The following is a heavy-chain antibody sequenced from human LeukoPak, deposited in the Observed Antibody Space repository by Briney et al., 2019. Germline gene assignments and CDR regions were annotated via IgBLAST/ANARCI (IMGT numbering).Heavy chain of an antibody. D-gene: IGHD3/OR15-3a*01. CDR1: NGSINEHY. CDR2: IYVSGNS. Sequence: PSETLFLTCTVSNGSINEHYWSWVRQTAGKGLEWIGRIYVSGNSNYNPSLKSRVTMSVEESKNQISLKLRPVTAADTAVYYCARVGGLSAYYYYMDVWGKGTTVTVS. CDR3: ARVGGLSAYYYYMDV. V-gene: IGHV4-4*07. J-gene: IGHJ6*03.